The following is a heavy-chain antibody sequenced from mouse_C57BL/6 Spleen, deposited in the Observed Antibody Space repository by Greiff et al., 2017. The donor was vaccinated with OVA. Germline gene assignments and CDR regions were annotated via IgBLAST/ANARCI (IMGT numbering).Heavy chain of an antibody. CDR3: ARGDDYDPAWFAY. J-gene: IGHJ3*01. CDR1: GYSITSGYY. D-gene: IGHD2-4*01. Sequence: EVKLMESGPGLVKPSQSLSLTCSVTGYSITSGYYWNWIRQFPGNKLEWMGYISYDGSNNYNPSLKNRISITRDTSKNQFFLKLNSVTTEDTATYYCARGDDYDPAWFAYWGQGTLVTVSA. V-gene: IGHV3-6*01. CDR2: ISYDGSN.